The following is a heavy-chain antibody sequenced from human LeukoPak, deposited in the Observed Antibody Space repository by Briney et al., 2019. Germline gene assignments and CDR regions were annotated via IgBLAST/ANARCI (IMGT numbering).Heavy chain of an antibody. V-gene: IGHV3-48*04. CDR2: ISSSSTI. CDR1: GFTFSSYS. D-gene: IGHD6-13*01. Sequence: GGSLRLSCAASGFTFSSYSMNWVRQAPGKGLEWVSYISSSSTIYYADSVKGRFTISRDNAKNSLYLQMNSLRAEDTAVYYCARDIAGDSDYWGQGTLVTVSS. J-gene: IGHJ4*02. CDR3: ARDIAGDSDY.